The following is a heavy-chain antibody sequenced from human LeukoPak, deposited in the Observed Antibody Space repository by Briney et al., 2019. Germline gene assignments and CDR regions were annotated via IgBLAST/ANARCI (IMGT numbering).Heavy chain of an antibody. CDR3: AKDLYYDSSGYDAGDYFDY. D-gene: IGHD3-22*01. J-gene: IGHJ4*02. CDR1: GFTFSSYA. CDR2: IIGSGGST. V-gene: IGHV3-23*01. Sequence: PGGSLRLSCAASGFTFSSYAMSWVLQAPGKLLELVSAIIGSGGSTYYADSVKGRFTISRDNSKNTLYLQMNSLRAEETAVYYCAKDLYYDSSGYDAGDYFDYWGQGTLVNVSS.